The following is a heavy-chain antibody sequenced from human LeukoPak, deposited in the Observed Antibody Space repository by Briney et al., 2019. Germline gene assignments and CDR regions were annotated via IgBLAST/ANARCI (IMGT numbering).Heavy chain of an antibody. D-gene: IGHD3-22*01. CDR3: AKDRVSYYYDSSGYLN. J-gene: IGHJ4*02. V-gene: IGHV3-21*04. Sequence: GGSLRLSCAASGFTFSSYSMNWVRQAPGKGLEWVSSISSSSSYIYYADSVKGRFTISRDNSKNTLYLQMNSMRAEDTAVYYCAKDRVSYYYDSSGYLNWVQGTLVTVSS. CDR1: GFTFSSYS. CDR2: ISSSSSYI.